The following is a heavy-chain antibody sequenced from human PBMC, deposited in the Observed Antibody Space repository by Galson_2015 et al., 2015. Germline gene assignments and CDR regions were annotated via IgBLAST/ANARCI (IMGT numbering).Heavy chain of an antibody. D-gene: IGHD4-17*01. V-gene: IGHV4-59*01. J-gene: IGHJ4*02. CDR2: IYYSGST. Sequence: ETLSLTCTVSGGSISSYYWSWIRQPPGKGLEWIGYIYYSGSTNYNPSLKSRVTISVDTSKNQFSLKLSSVTAADTAVYYCARARYGDYAFDYWGQGTLVTVSS. CDR1: GGSISSYY. CDR3: ARARYGDYAFDY.